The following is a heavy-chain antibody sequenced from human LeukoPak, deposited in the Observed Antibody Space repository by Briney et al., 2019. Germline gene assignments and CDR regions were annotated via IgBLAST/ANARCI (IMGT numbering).Heavy chain of an antibody. V-gene: IGHV3-21*01. CDR1: GFTFSSYS. Sequence: GGSLRLSCAASGFTFSSYSMNWVRQAPGKGLEWVSSISSSSSYIYYADSVKGRFTISRDNAKNSLYLRMNSLRAEDTAVYYCARGVDDSSGYYFFDYWGQGTLVTVSS. CDR2: ISSSSSYI. D-gene: IGHD3-22*01. J-gene: IGHJ4*02. CDR3: ARGVDDSSGYYFFDY.